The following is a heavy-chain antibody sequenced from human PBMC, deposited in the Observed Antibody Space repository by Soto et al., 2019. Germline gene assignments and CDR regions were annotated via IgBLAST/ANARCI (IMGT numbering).Heavy chain of an antibody. CDR3: ARAYYDFIWGSYRFDY. CDR2: IKEDGSEK. CDR1: GFTCSRYW. V-gene: IGHV3-7*01. J-gene: IGHJ4*02. D-gene: IGHD3-16*02. Sequence: GGSLRLSCAASGFTCSRYWMSWVRQAPGKGLEWVANIKEDGSEKKNVDSVKGRFTISRDNAKNSPYLQMNSLRAEDTAVYYCARAYYDFIWGSYRFDYWSQGALVTVSS.